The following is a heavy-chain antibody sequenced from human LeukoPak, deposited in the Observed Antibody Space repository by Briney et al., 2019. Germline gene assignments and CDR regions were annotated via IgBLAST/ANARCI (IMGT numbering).Heavy chain of an antibody. D-gene: IGHD2-15*01. J-gene: IGHJ6*02. CDR3: ARLVDYYYGMDV. V-gene: IGHV4-59*08. CDR2: IYYSGST. Sequence: SETLSLTCTVSGGSISSYYWSWIRQPPGKGLERIGYIYYSGSTNYNPSLKSRVTISVDTSKNQFSLKLSSVTAADTAVYYCARLVDYYYGMDVWGQGTTVTVSS. CDR1: GGSISSYY.